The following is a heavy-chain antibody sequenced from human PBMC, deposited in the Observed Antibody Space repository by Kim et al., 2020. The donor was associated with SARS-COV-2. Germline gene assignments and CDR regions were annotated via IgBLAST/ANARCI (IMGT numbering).Heavy chain of an antibody. CDR2: IYTSGST. Sequence: SETLSLTCTVSGGSISSGSYYWSWIRQPAGKGLEWIGRIYTSGSTNYNPSLKSRVTISVDTSKNQFSLKLSSVTAPDTAVYYCARDVFLEYSSGRSDYWGQGTLVTVSS. J-gene: IGHJ4*02. V-gene: IGHV4-61*02. D-gene: IGHD6-19*01. CDR1: GGSISSGSYY. CDR3: ARDVFLEYSSGRSDY.